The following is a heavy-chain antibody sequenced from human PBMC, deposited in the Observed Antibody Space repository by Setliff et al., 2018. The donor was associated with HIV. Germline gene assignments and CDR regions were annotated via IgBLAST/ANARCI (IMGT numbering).Heavy chain of an antibody. Sequence: GSLRLSCVASGFTFSTYAINWVRLAPGKGLEWVSSISGSGYPYYADPVKGRFTISRDNAKNSLYLQMNSLKAEDTAVYFCARKAVIDVRLLYYYMDVWGKGTTVTVSS. CDR3: ARKAVIDVRLLYYYMDV. D-gene: IGHD2-21*01. V-gene: IGHV3-21*01. CDR1: GFTFSTYA. CDR2: SISGSGYP. J-gene: IGHJ6*03.